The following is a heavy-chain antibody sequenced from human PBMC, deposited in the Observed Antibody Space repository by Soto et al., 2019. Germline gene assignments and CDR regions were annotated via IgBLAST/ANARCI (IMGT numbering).Heavy chain of an antibody. J-gene: IGHJ4*02. CDR1: VFTFSSYA. D-gene: IGHD4-17*01. V-gene: IGHV3-23*01. CDR2: ISGSGGST. CDR3: AKESVSLRFDY. Sequence: WWSLRLSCSASVFTFSSYAMSWFRQAPGKGLEWVSAISGSGGSTYYADSVKGRFTISRDNSKNTLYLQMNSLRAEDTAVYYCAKESVSLRFDYWGQGTLVTVS.